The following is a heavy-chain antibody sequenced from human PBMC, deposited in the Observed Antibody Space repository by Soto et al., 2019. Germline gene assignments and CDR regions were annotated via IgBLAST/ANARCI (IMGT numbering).Heavy chain of an antibody. CDR3: AREGGGGVDIVATMALDY. CDR1: GGTFSSYA. CDR2: IIPIFGTA. J-gene: IGHJ4*02. Sequence: QVQLVQSGAEVKKPGSSVKVSCKASGGTFSSYAISWVRQAPGQGLEWMGGIIPIFGTANYAQKFQGRVTIPGDESTSKAYMELSSLRSEDTAVYYCAREGGGGVDIVATMALDYWGQGTLVTVSS. D-gene: IGHD5-12*01. V-gene: IGHV1-69*01.